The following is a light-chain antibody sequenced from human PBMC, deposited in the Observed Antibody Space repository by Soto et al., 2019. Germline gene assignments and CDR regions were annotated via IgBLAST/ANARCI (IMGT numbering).Light chain of an antibody. V-gene: IGKV1-27*01. J-gene: IGKJ1*01. CDR3: QKYNNAPWT. CDR2: AAS. Sequence: DIPMTQSPSSLSASVGDRVTITCRASQGISNYLAWYQQKPGKIPKVLIYAASTLQSGVPSRFSGSGSGTDFTITISSLQPEDVATYYCQKYNNAPWTFGQGTKVEIK. CDR1: QGISNY.